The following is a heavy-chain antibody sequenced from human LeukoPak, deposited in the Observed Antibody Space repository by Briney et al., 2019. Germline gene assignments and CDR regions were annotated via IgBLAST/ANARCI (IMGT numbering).Heavy chain of an antibody. V-gene: IGHV5-51*01. D-gene: IGHD3-22*01. CDR2: IYPGDSAT. CDR3: PRHRGYYDSSGSTLWFDP. J-gene: IGHJ5*02. Sequence: GESLKISCKGSVYSFTIYWIAGLGQPHGKGLGWMGIIYPGDSATRYSPSFQGQVTISADKSISTAYLQWSRLKASHTAMYYCPRHRGYYDSSGSTLWFDPWGKGNLVTV. CDR1: VYSFTIYW.